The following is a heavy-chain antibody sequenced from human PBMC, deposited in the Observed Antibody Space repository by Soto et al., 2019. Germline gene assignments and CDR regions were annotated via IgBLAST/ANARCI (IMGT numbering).Heavy chain of an antibody. V-gene: IGHV3-30*18. J-gene: IGHJ4*02. D-gene: IGHD3-3*01. CDR1: GFSFSRYG. Sequence: GGSLRLSCAASGFSFSRYGMHWVRQAPGKGLEWVAVISYDGSNKYYADSVQGRFTISRDNSKNTLYLQMNSLRAEDTAVYYSAKDNPPRDFDTIFGVVIAPPDYWGQRTLVTVSS. CDR2: ISYDGSNK. CDR3: AKDNPPRDFDTIFGVVIAPPDY.